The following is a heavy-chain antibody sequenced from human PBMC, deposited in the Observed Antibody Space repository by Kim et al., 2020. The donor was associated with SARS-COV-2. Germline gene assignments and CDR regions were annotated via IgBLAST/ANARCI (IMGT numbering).Heavy chain of an antibody. CDR1: GGTFSSYA. J-gene: IGHJ6*02. Sequence: SVKVSCKASGGTFSSYAISWVRQAPGQGLEWMGGIIPIFGTANYAQKFQGRVTITADESTSTAYMELSSLRSEDTAVYYCARQQGYDILTGYYRELDVWGQGTTVTVSS. CDR2: IIPIFGTA. CDR3: ARQQGYDILTGYYRELDV. V-gene: IGHV1-69*13. D-gene: IGHD3-9*01.